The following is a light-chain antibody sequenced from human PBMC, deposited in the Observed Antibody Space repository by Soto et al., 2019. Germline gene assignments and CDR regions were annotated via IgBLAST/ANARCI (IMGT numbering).Light chain of an antibody. CDR2: GVS. CDR1: QSVTSN. Sequence: EIVMTQSPATLSVSPLEIATLSFRASQSVTSNLAWYQQKPGQAPRLLMYGVSTRATGIPARFSGSGSGTEFTLTISSLQSEDFAVYYCQQYDNWPLTFGGGTKVDI. CDR3: QQYDNWPLT. J-gene: IGKJ4*01. V-gene: IGKV3-15*01.